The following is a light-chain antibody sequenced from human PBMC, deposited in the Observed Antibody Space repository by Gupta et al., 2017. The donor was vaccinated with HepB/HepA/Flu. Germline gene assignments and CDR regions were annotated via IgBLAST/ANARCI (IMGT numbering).Light chain of an antibody. CDR2: YKPDSDK. CDR1: RDLLLGTYR. J-gene: IGLJ3*02. V-gene: IGLV5-45*02. CDR3: MIWHISSWV. Sequence: QSIMTQPSTLSAPPGPSATLTCTSRRDLLLGTYRIYWYQQKPRSTPQYLLRYKPDSDKRQGSGVPIRFSVSKDASANAGILLISGLQSEDEADYYCMIWHISSWVFGGGTKLTVL.